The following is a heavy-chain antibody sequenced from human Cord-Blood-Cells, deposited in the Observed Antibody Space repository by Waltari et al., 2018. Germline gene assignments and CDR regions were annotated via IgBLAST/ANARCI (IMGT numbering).Heavy chain of an antibody. CDR3: ARVYNWNYYFDY. V-gene: IGHV4-61*09. J-gene: IGHJ4*02. CDR2: IYTSGST. Sequence: QVQLQESGPGLVKPSQTLSLTCTVSGGSIRSGSYYWSWIRQPAGKGLEWIGYIYTSGSTNYNPSLKSRVTISVDTSKNQFSLKLSSVTAADTAVYYCARVYNWNYYFDYWGQGTLVTVSS. CDR1: GGSIRSGSYY. D-gene: IGHD1-7*01.